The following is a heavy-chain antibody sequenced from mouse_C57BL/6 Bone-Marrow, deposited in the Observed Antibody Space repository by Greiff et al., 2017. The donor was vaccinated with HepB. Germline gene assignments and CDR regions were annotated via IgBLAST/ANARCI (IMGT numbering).Heavy chain of an antibody. Sequence: EVHLVESGGGLVKPGGSLKLSCAASGFTFSSYAMSWVRQTPEKRLEWVATISDGGSYTYYPDNVKGRFTISRDNAKNNLYLQMSHLKSEDTAMYYCARADGYSYFDYWGQGTTLTVSS. CDR2: ISDGGSYT. CDR3: ARADGYSYFDY. D-gene: IGHD2-3*01. V-gene: IGHV5-4*01. J-gene: IGHJ2*01. CDR1: GFTFSSYA.